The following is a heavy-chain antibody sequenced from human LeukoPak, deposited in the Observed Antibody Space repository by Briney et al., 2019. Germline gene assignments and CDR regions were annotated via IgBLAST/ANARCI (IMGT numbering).Heavy chain of an antibody. CDR1: GGTFSSYA. V-gene: IGHV1-69*04. Sequence: GASVKVSCKASGGTFSSYAISWVRQAPGQGLEWMGRIIPNLGIANYAQKFQGRVTITADKSTSTAYMELSRLRSEDTAVYYCARDLFLGRPVYYGMDVWGQGTTVTVSS. CDR2: IIPNLGIA. J-gene: IGHJ6*02. D-gene: IGHD6-6*01. CDR3: ARDLFLGRPVYYGMDV.